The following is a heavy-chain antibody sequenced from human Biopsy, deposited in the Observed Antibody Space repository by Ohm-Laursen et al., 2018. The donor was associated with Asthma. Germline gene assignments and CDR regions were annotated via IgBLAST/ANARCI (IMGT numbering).Heavy chain of an antibody. CDR2: ISYDGNHK. CDR1: GFMFRSFG. J-gene: IGHJ4*02. V-gene: IGHV3-30*18. Sequence: SLRLSCTASGFMFRSFGMRWVRQAPGKGLEWVAVISYDGNHKFYEDSVKGRFTISRDNSKNTPYLQMNSLRTEDTAVYYCAKRRGYSGHDNDYWGQGTLVIVSS. D-gene: IGHD5-12*01. CDR3: AKRRGYSGHDNDY.